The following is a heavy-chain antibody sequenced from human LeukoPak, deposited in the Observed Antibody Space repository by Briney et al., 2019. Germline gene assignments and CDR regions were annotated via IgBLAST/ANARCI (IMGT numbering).Heavy chain of an antibody. D-gene: IGHD6-6*01. CDR3: AKDQGSSSGYYYYYGMDV. CDR1: GFTFSSYG. Sequence: PGGSLRLSCAASGFTFSSYGMHWVRQAPGKGLEWVAVISYDGGNKYYADSVKGRFTISRDNSKNTLYLQMNSLRAEDTAVYYCAKDQGSSSGYYYYYGMDVWGQGTTVTVSS. V-gene: IGHV3-30*18. J-gene: IGHJ6*02. CDR2: ISYDGGNK.